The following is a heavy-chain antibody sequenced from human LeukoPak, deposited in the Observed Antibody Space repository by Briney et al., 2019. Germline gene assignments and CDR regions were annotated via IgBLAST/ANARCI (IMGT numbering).Heavy chain of an antibody. CDR3: ARGLSVGATTVYFDY. V-gene: IGHV1-2*02. D-gene: IGHD1-26*01. CDR2: IKSNSGGT. CDR1: GYTFTGYY. Sequence: ASVKVSCKASGYTFTGYYMHWVRQAPGQGLEWMGWIKSNSGGTNYAQKFQGRVSMTRDTSISTAYMELSSLRSDDTAVYYCARGLSVGATTVYFDYWGQGTLVTVSS. J-gene: IGHJ4*02.